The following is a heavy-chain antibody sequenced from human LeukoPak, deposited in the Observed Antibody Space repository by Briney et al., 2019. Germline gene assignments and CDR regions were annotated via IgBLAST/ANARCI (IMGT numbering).Heavy chain of an antibody. V-gene: IGHV3-30*02. Sequence: GGSLRLSCAVSGFTFSSYGMHWVRQAPGKGLEWVAFIQFDGSNELYADSVKGRFTISRDNSKNTLYLQMNSLRPDDTAVYYCAKDLVGQQWPENYWGQGTLVTVAS. CDR2: IQFDGSNE. J-gene: IGHJ4*02. CDR1: GFTFSSYG. D-gene: IGHD6-19*01. CDR3: AKDLVGQQWPENY.